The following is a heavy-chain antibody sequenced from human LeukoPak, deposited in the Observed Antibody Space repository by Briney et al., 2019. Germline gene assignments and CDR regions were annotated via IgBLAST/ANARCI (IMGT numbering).Heavy chain of an antibody. CDR3: ARTTTYCSGGSCYSGRLNYFDY. CDR1: GFTFSSYG. Sequence: GGSLRLSCAASGFTFSSYGMHWVRQAPGKGLEWVAFIRYDGSNKYYADSMKGRFTISRDNSKNPLYLQMNSLRAEDTAVYYCARTTTYCSGGSCYSGRLNYFDYWGQGTLVTVSS. V-gene: IGHV3-30*02. D-gene: IGHD2-15*01. J-gene: IGHJ4*02. CDR2: IRYDGSNK.